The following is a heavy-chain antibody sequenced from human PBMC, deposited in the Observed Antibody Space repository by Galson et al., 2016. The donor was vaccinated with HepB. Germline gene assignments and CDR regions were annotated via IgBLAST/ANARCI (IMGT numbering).Heavy chain of an antibody. Sequence: SLRLSCAASGFTFSDYYMSWIRQAPGKGLEWLSYISGSSTYTNYADSVEGRFTISRDNSNNTLYLQMNSLRADDTAVYYCAKVEWELPLPHYWGQGTLVTVSS. CDR2: ISGSSTYT. CDR1: GFTFSDYY. V-gene: IGHV3-11*06. J-gene: IGHJ4*02. D-gene: IGHD1-26*01. CDR3: AKVEWELPLPHY.